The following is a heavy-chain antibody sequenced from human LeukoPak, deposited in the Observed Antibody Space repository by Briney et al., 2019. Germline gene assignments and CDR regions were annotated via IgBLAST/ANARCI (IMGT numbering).Heavy chain of an antibody. Sequence: SETLSLTCTVSGGSISSSSYYWGWIRQPPGKGLAWIGSIYYSGSTYYNPSLKSRVTISVDTSKNQFSLKLSSVTAADTAVYYCAREAKGPAYYYGSGSYYKSDDYWGQGTLVTVSS. V-gene: IGHV4-39*02. J-gene: IGHJ4*02. CDR3: AREAKGPAYYYGSGSYYKSDDY. CDR1: GGSISSSSYY. CDR2: IYYSGST. D-gene: IGHD3-10*01.